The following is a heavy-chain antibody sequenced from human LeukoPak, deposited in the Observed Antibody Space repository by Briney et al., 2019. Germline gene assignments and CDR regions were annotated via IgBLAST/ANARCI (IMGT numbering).Heavy chain of an antibody. D-gene: IGHD3-22*01. V-gene: IGHV3-74*01. Sequence: PGGSLRLSCAASGFTFSSYRMHWVRQAPGKGLVWVSRINSDGSSTSYADSVKGRFTISRDNAKNTLYLQMNSLRAEDTAVYYCARGPYYYDSSGYYLLWGQGTLVTVSS. CDR3: ARGPYYYDSSGYYLL. CDR2: INSDGSST. J-gene: IGHJ4*02. CDR1: GFTFSSYR.